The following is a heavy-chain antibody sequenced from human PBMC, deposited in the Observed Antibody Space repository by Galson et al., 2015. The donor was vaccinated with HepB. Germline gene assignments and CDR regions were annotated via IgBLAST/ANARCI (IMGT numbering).Heavy chain of an antibody. D-gene: IGHD6-13*01. J-gene: IGHJ2*01. V-gene: IGHV3-53*01. Sequence: SLRLSCAASGFTVSSNYMSWVRQAPGKGLDWLSVIDSGGSTWYADPVKGRFTISRDNSKNTLYLQMNSLRAEDTAVYYCARGRHSSSRNGYWYFDLWGRGTLVTVSS. CDR3: ARGRHSSSRNGYWYFDL. CDR2: IDSGGST. CDR1: GFTVSSNY.